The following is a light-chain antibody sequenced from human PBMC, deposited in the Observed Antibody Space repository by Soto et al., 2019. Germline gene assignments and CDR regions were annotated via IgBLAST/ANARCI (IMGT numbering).Light chain of an antibody. CDR1: QSIRSD. J-gene: IGKJ2*01. V-gene: IGKV3-15*01. CDR2: GAS. CDR3: QQYNNWPQT. Sequence: EVVMTQSPATLSVSPGERATLSCGASQSIRSDLAWYHQKPGRAPRPLFYGASTRATGIQARFSGSGSGTEFTLTISSLQSEDFAVYYCQQYNNWPQTFGQGTKLEIK.